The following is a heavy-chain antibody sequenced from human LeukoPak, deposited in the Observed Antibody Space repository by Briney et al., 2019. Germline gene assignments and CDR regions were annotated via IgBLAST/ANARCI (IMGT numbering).Heavy chain of an antibody. CDR1: GFTFSSYG. V-gene: IGHV3-23*01. CDR2: ISGSGGST. J-gene: IGHJ4*02. D-gene: IGHD2-2*01. Sequence: GALRLSCAASGFTFSSYGMRWVRQAPGKGLEWVSAISGSGGSTYYADSVKGRFTISRDNSKNTLYPQMHSLRAEDTAVYYCAKESLRVVPSATFDYWGQGTLVTVSS. CDR3: AKESLRVVPSATFDY.